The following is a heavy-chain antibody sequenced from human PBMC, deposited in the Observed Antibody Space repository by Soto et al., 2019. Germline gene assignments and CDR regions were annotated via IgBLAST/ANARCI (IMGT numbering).Heavy chain of an antibody. D-gene: IGHD3-16*01. V-gene: IGHV1-18*01. CDR1: GYTFISYG. Sequence: QVQLVQSGAEVKKPGASVKVSCKASGYTFISYGISWVRQAPGQGLEWMGWVSADSGNTNYAQKLQGRVTMTTDTSTSTAYRELRSLKSDDTAMYYCARRPPFSYGNYVTYSFDSWGQGTLVTVSS. CDR3: ARRPPFSYGNYVTYSFDS. CDR2: VSADSGNT. J-gene: IGHJ4*02.